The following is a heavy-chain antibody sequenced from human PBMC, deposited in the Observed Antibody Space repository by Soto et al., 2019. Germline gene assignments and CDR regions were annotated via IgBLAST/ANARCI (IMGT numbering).Heavy chain of an antibody. V-gene: IGHV1-46*01. D-gene: IGHD3-10*01. CDR1: GYTFASSY. J-gene: IGHJ6*02. Sequence: QVQLVQSGAEVKKPGASVKVSCKASGYTFASSYFHWVRQAPGQGLEWVGIFNPTGGGRTRYAQNFQGRVTVTRDTSTNTVYMELSGLRSEDTAVYYCVKVGERAGDPDLDRYYYGMEVWGHGTSVTVSS. CDR3: VKVGERAGDPDLDRYYYGMEV. CDR2: FNPTGGGRT.